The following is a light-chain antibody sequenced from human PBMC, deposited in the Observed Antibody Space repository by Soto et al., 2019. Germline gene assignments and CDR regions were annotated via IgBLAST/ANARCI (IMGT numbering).Light chain of an antibody. CDR1: SSDIGGFEF. CDR3: SSFRRGNTEVV. J-gene: IGLJ3*02. CDR2: DVN. Sequence: SVLTQPASVSGSPGQSITIPCTGTSSDIGGFEFVSWYQQHPGKAPKLMIFDVNNRPSGVSDRFSGSKSGSTASLTISGLQAEDEADYYCSSFRRGNTEVVFGGGTKLTVL. V-gene: IGLV2-14*03.